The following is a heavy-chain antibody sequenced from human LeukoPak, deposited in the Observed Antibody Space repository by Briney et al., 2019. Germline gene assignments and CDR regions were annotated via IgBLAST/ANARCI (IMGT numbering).Heavy chain of an antibody. CDR3: ARVRDGYRWGYYYYYMDV. CDR1: GGSFSGYY. D-gene: IGHD5-24*01. V-gene: IGHV4-34*01. J-gene: IGHJ6*03. CDR2: INHSGST. Sequence: SETLSLTCAVYGGSFSGYYWSWIRQPPGKGLEWIGEINHSGSTNYNPSLKSRVTISVDTSKNQFSLKLSSVTAADTAVYYCARVRDGYRWGYYYYYMDVWGKGTTVTISS.